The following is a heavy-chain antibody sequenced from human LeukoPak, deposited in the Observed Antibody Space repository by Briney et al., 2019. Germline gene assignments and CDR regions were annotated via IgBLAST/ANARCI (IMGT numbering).Heavy chain of an antibody. V-gene: IGHV3-7*01. CDR2: IKQDGSEK. CDR3: ARDVSGYSGSYLFDY. D-gene: IGHD1-26*01. CDR1: GFTFSSYW. Sequence: GGSLRLSCAASGFTFSSYWMSWVRQAPGKGLEWVANIKQDGSEKYYVDSVKGRFTISRDNAKNSLYLQMNSLRAEDTAVYYCARDVSGYSGSYLFDYWGQGTLVTVSS. J-gene: IGHJ4*02.